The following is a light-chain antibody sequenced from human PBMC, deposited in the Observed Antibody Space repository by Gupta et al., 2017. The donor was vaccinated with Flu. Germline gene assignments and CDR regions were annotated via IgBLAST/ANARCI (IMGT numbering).Light chain of an antibody. CDR2: TNT. J-gene: IGLJ3*02. V-gene: IGLV1-40*01. Sequence: SSTIGAGYDVHWYQQVPGTAPELLISTNTNRPSGVPGRLSVSKSDTSASLAITGLLAEDEADYYCQSYDSSLSGVLFGGGTRLTVL. CDR3: QSYDSSLSGVL. CDR1: SSTIGAGYD.